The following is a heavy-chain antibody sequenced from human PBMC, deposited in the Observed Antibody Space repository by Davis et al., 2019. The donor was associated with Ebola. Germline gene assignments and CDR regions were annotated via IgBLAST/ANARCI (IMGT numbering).Heavy chain of an antibody. CDR2: IKQDGSEK. D-gene: IGHD2-2*03. V-gene: IGHV3-7*03. CDR1: GFTFSSYW. CDR3: ARDLVDFVFYGMDV. J-gene: IGHJ6*02. Sequence: GESLKISCAASGFTFSSYWMSWVRQAPGKGLEWVANIKQDGSEKYYVDSVKGRFTISRDNAKKSLYLQMNSLRAEDTAVYYCARDLVDFVFYGMDVWGQGTTVTVSS.